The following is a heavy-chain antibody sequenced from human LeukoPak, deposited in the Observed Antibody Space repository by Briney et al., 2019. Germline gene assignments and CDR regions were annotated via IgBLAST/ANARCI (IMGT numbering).Heavy chain of an antibody. CDR2: IKSKSDGGTT. CDR1: GFTFSNAC. D-gene: IGHD1-26*01. Sequence: GGSRRLSCAASGFTFSNACMSWVRQAPGKGLEWVGHIKSKSDGGTTDYATPVKGRFTISRDDSKNTLYLQMNSLKTEDTAVYYCTTDQGGSYWENHWGQGTLVTVSS. J-gene: IGHJ4*02. V-gene: IGHV3-15*01. CDR3: TTDQGGSYWENH.